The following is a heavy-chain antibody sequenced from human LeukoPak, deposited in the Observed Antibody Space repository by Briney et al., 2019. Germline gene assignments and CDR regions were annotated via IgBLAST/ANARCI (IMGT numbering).Heavy chain of an antibody. CDR1: GFTFSSYP. V-gene: IGHV3-23*01. CDR3: ANTDYDILTGYYTKKDY. J-gene: IGHJ4*02. CDR2: ISGSGGST. D-gene: IGHD3-9*01. Sequence: GGSLRLSCAASGFTFSSYPMRWVRQAPGRGVEGVSAISGSGGSTYYADSVKRRFTISRDNSKNQLYLQMNSPRAEDTAVYYCANTDYDILTGYYTKKDYWGQGTLVTVSS.